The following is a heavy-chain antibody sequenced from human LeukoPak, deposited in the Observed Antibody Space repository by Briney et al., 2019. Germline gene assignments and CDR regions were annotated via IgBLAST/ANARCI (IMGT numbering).Heavy chain of an antibody. CDR3: ARGCTGDGCSTRELDH. J-gene: IGHJ4*02. V-gene: IGHV3-21*01. CDR1: GFTFSTYT. D-gene: IGHD2-8*02. CDR2: ISGTTSAT. Sequence: VKPGGSLRLSCAASGFTFSTYTMNWVRQAPGKGLEWVSIISGTTSATFYADSLKGRFTISRDNAKNSLFLQMDSLRAEDTAVYYCARGCTGDGCSTRELDHWGQGTLVTVSS.